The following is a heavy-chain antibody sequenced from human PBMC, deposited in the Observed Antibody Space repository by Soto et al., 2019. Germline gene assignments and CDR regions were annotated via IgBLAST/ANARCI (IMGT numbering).Heavy chain of an antibody. Sequence: PSETLSLTCGVSGFSISSGYYWAWIRQPPGKGLEWIGSTHHSGATYYNPSLESRVTISMDTSKNHFSLNLSSATATDTAVYYCARLSIDGYYYWFEIWGQGTLVTVSS. CDR3: ARLSIDGYYYWFEI. V-gene: IGHV4-38-2*01. CDR2: THHSGAT. J-gene: IGHJ5*02. CDR1: GFSISSGYY. D-gene: IGHD2-21*01.